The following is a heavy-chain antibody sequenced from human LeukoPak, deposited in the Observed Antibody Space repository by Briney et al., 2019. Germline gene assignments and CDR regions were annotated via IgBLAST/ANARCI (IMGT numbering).Heavy chain of an antibody. Sequence: PGGSLRLSCAASGFTFWSAWMSWVRQAPGKGLEWVSSISSSSSYIYYADSVKGRFTISRDNAKNSLYLQMNSLRAEDTAVYYSARDLNNVDTAMVYYFDYWGQGTLVTVSS. J-gene: IGHJ4*02. CDR1: GFTFWSAW. D-gene: IGHD5-18*01. CDR3: ARDLNNVDTAMVYYFDY. CDR2: ISSSSSYI. V-gene: IGHV3-21*01.